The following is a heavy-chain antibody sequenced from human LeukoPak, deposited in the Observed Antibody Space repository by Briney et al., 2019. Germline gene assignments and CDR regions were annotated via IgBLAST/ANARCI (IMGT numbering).Heavy chain of an antibody. CDR3: ARRIALYYGDYGWYFDL. V-gene: IGHV4-34*01. D-gene: IGHD4-17*01. CDR2: INHSGST. J-gene: IGHJ2*01. Sequence: SETLSLTWAVYGGSFSGYYWSWIRQPPEKGLEWIGEINHSGSTNYNPSLKSRVTISVDTSKNQFSLKLGSVTAADTAVYYCARRIALYYGDYGWYFDLWGRGTLVTVSS. CDR1: GGSFSGYY.